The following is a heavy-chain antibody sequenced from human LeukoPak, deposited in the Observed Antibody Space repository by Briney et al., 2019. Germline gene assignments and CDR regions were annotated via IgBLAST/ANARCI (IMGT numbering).Heavy chain of an antibody. CDR2: IRYDGSNK. V-gene: IGHV3-30*02. Sequence: GGSLRLSCAASGFTFSSYGMHWVRQAPGKGLEWVAFIRYDGSNKYYADSVKGRFTISRDNSKNTLYLQMNSLRAEDTAVYYCARELVATIFYYYYGMDVWGQGTTVTVSS. CDR1: GFTFSSYG. D-gene: IGHD5-12*01. J-gene: IGHJ6*02. CDR3: ARELVATIFYYYYGMDV.